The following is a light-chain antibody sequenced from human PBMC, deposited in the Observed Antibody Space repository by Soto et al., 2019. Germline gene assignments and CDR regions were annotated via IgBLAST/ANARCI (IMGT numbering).Light chain of an antibody. Sequence: LTQPRSVSGSPGQSITISCTGTSSDVGGYNYVSWYQQHPGKAPKLMIYDVTKRPSGVPDRFSGSKSGNTASLTISGLQAEDEADYCCCSYAGSYSYVFGTGTKVTV. CDR1: SSDVGGYNY. CDR2: DVT. J-gene: IGLJ1*01. CDR3: CSYAGSYSYV. V-gene: IGLV2-11*01.